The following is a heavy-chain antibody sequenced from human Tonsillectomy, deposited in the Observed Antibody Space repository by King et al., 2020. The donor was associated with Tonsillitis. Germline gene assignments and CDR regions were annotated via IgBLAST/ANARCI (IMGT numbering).Heavy chain of an antibody. D-gene: IGHD6-19*01. Sequence: QLVQSGGGVVQPGRSLRLSCAASGFTFSNYAMHWVRQAPGKGLEWVAVISYDGSNIYYADSVKGRFTISRDNSYKHTLYLQVNNLRPDDTALYYCARDSTTGWGGDFDYWGHGTPVTVSS. V-gene: IGHV3-30-3*01. CDR3: ARDSTTGWGGDFDY. CDR2: ISYDGSNI. CDR1: GFTFSNYA. J-gene: IGHJ4*01.